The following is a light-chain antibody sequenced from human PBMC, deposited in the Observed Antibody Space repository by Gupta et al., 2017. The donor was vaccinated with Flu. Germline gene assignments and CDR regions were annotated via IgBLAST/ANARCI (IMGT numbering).Light chain of an antibody. V-gene: IGLV2-23*02. J-gene: IGLJ3*02. Sequence: QSALTQPASVSWSPGPLITIPCTGTSSAFGSHNLVSWYQQQPGKVPKLIIYDVTKRPSGVSSRFSGSKSGTTASLTISGLQDEDEAYYYCCSYVGSSIWVFGGGTNLTVL. CDR1: SSAFGSHNL. CDR3: CSYVGSSIWV. CDR2: DVT.